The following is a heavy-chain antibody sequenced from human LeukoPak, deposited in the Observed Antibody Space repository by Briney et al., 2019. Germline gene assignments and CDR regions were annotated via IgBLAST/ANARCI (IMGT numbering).Heavy chain of an antibody. D-gene: IGHD6-19*01. CDR2: ICNSGGT. CDR1: GDSISTYY. Sequence: SETLSLTCTVSGDSISTYYWSWIRQPPGKGLEWIGCICNSGGTNYNPSLKSRVTISVDTSKNQFSLNLSSVTAADTAVYYCARTGRPNNSGWYRWFDPWGQGTLVTVSS. CDR3: ARTGRPNNSGWYRWFDP. J-gene: IGHJ5*02. V-gene: IGHV4-4*09.